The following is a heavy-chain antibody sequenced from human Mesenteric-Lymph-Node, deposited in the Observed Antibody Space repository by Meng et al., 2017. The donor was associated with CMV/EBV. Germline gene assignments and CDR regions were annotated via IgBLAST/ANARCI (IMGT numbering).Heavy chain of an antibody. J-gene: IGHJ6*02. D-gene: IGHD5-18*01. CDR1: GFTFTDYS. CDR2: ISSGTKYI. CDR3: AGESMDTALVRQSYYYYYYGMDV. Sequence: GGSLRLSCAASGFTFTDYSMNWVRQAPGKGLEWVSSISSGTKYIYYADSVKGRFTISRDNAKNSLYLQMDSLRAEDTAVYYCAGESMDTALVRQSYYYYYYGMDVWGQGTTVTVSS. V-gene: IGHV3-21*01.